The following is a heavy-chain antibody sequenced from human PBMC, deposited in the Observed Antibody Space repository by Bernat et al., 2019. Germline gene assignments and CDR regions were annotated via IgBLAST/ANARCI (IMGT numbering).Heavy chain of an antibody. CDR2: ISGSGGST. D-gene: IGHD3-22*01. CDR1: GFTCSSYA. Sequence: EVQLLEPGGGLVQPGGSLRLSCAASGFTCSSYAMSGVRQAPGKGLEWVSAISGSGGSTDYAHSVKGRFTISRDNSKNTLYLQMDSLRAEDTAVYCYAREPALIVADDWFNPWGRGTLVTVS. CDR3: AREPALIVADDWFNP. V-gene: IGHV3-23*01. J-gene: IGHJ5*02.